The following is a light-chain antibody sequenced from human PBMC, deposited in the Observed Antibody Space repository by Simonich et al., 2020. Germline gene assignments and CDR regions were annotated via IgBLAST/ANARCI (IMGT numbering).Light chain of an antibody. Sequence: DIVMTQTPLSLSVTPGPPASLSCKSSQSLLHSDGKTYLYWYLQKPGQSPQLLIYEVSNRLAGVPERFSGSGSGTDFTLKISRVEAEDVGVYYCMQSIQLPMYTFGQGTKLEIK. V-gene: IGKV2D-29*02. CDR2: EVS. CDR1: QSLLHSDGKTY. J-gene: IGKJ2*01. CDR3: MQSIQLPMYT.